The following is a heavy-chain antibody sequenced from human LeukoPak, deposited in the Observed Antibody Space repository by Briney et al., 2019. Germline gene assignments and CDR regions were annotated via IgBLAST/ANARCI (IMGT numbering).Heavy chain of an antibody. D-gene: IGHD3-10*01. V-gene: IGHV1-3*01. Sequence: GASVKVSCKASGYTFTSYAMQWVRQAPGQRLEWMGWINAGNGNTKYSQKFQGRVTITRDTSASTAYMELSSLRSEDTAVYYCARGYRRFGELLGYWGQGTLVTVSS. CDR1: GYTFTSYA. CDR2: INAGNGNT. J-gene: IGHJ4*02. CDR3: ARGYRRFGELLGY.